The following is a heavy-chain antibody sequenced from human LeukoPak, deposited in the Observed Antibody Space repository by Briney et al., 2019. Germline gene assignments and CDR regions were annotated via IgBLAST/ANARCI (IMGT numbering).Heavy chain of an antibody. D-gene: IGHD4-17*01. V-gene: IGHV1-69*04. CDR2: IIPILGIA. Sequence: SVKVSCKASGGTFSSYAISWVRQAPGQGLEWMGRIIPILGIANYAQKFQGRVTITADKSTSTAYMELSSLRSEDTAAYYCAREGYGDPAVYFQHWGQGTLVTVSS. CDR1: GGTFSSYA. CDR3: AREGYGDPAVYFQH. J-gene: IGHJ1*01.